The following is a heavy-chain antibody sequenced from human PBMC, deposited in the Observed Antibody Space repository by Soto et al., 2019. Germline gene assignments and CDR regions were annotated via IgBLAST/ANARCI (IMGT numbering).Heavy chain of an antibody. CDR2: INHSGST. J-gene: IGHJ6*02. V-gene: IGHV4-34*01. D-gene: IGHD5-18*01. CDR3: ARDVDTAMVEPAYYYYGMDV. CDR1: GGSFSGYY. Sequence: ETLSLTCAVYGGSFSGYYWSWIRQPPGKALEWIGEINHSGSTNYNPSLKSRVTISVDTSKNQFSLKLSSVTAADTAVYYCARDVDTAMVEPAYYYYGMDVWGQGTTVTVSS.